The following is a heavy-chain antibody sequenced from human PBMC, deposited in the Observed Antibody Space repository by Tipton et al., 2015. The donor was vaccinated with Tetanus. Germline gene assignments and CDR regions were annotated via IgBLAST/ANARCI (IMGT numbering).Heavy chain of an antibody. V-gene: IGHV4-59*01. J-gene: IGHJ4*02. CDR2: VYHTGST. Sequence: LRLSCTVSGGSMSTYYWSWIRQPPGKGLEWIGDVYHTGSTDYNPSLKSRVTISVDTSKSQFSLRLTSVTAADTAVYYRARSKLLWFGESLSGFDSWGQGTLVTVSA. CDR3: ARSKLLWFGESLSGFDS. CDR1: GGSMSTYY. D-gene: IGHD3-10*01.